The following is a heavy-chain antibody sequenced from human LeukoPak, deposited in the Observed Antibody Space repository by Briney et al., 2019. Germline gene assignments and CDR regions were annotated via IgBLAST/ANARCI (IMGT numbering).Heavy chain of an antibody. Sequence: ASVKVSCKTSGYTFIGFYIHWVRQAPGQGLEWMGWINPNGGGTHYAQKFLGRVTMTSDTSVTTAYMELGSLTSDDTAVYYCARDQRQQLILGWLDPWGQGTLVTVSS. CDR2: INPNGGGT. V-gene: IGHV1-2*02. CDR3: ARDQRQQLILGWLDP. D-gene: IGHD6-13*01. CDR1: GYTFIGFY. J-gene: IGHJ5*02.